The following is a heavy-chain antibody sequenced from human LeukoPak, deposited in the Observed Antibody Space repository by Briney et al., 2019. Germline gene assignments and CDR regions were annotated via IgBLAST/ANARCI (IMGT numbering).Heavy chain of an antibody. Sequence: GGSLRLSCAASGFTFSDYYMSWIRQAPGKGLEWVSYISSGGSTVYYAGSVKGRFTISRDNAENSLFLQMNGLRAEDTAVYYCAKGHYYDSTDKYSYADYWGQGTLVTVSS. CDR2: ISSGGSTV. CDR1: GFTFSDYY. J-gene: IGHJ4*02. D-gene: IGHD3-22*01. V-gene: IGHV3-11*01. CDR3: AKGHYYDSTDKYSYADY.